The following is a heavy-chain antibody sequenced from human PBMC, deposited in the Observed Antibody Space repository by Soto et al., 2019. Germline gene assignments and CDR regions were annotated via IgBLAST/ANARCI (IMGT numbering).Heavy chain of an antibody. V-gene: IGHV3-23*01. CDR1: GFTFSHYA. CDR3: AKQVRDCTSTPWYFDH. CDR2: ISSAVNT. D-gene: IGHD2-21*01. Sequence: SLILSCAGSGFTFSHYAMSWVRQAPGKGLEWVSAISSAVNTYYADSVKGRFTISRDNSKNTLSLQMNSLRAEDTAVYYCAKQVRDCTSTPWYFDHWGQATLVTVSS. J-gene: IGHJ4*02.